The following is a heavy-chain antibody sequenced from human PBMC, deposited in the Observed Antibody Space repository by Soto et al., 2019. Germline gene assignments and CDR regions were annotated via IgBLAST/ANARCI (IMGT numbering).Heavy chain of an antibody. CDR3: AGEPRGGAYDMDV. CDR2: IWSDGSRQ. CDR1: RLTFSIYD. J-gene: IGHJ6*02. V-gene: IGHV3-33*01. Sequence: QVQLVESGGGVVQPGTSLRLSCAASRLTFSIYDMHWVRQAPGKGPEWVARIWSDGSRQYYGDSVKGRFTISRDNSKSTLYLQMNSLRVEDTAVYYCAGEPRGGAYDMDVWGQGTTVTVSS. D-gene: IGHD3-16*01.